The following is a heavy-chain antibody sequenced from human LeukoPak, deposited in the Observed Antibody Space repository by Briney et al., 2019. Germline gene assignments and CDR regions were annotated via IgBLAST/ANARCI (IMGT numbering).Heavy chain of an antibody. CDR3: AKDSSHDYGDYVDY. Sequence: PGGSLRLSCAASGFTFSSYAMYWVRQAPGKGLEWVAVISYDGSNKYYADSVKGRFTISRDNSKNTLYLQMNSLRAEDTAVYYCAKDSSHDYGDYVDYWGQGTLVTVSS. J-gene: IGHJ4*02. D-gene: IGHD4-17*01. CDR2: ISYDGSNK. CDR1: GFTFSSYA. V-gene: IGHV3-30*04.